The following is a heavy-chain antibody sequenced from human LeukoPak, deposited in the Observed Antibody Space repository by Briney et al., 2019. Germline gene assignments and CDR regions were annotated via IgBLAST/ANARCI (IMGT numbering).Heavy chain of an antibody. CDR1: GGSISTSSYY. CDR2: IFYSGST. V-gene: IGHV4-39*07. CDR3: ARDAAYYYGSGSYRNGIDY. D-gene: IGHD3-10*01. Sequence: SETLSLTCTVSGGSISTSSYYWGWVRQPPGKGLEWIGNIFYSGSTYYSPSLKSRVTISLDTSKNQFSLKLSSVTAADTAVYYCARDAAYYYGSGSYRNGIDYWGQGSLVTVSS. J-gene: IGHJ4*02.